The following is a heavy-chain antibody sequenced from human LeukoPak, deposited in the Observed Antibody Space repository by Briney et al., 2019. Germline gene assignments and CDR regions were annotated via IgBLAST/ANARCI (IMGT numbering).Heavy chain of an antibody. V-gene: IGHV3-33*01. CDR2: IWYDGSNK. Sequence: GGSLRLSCAASGFTFSSCGMHWVRQASGKGLEWVAVIWYDGSNKYYADSVKGRFTISRDNSKNTLYLQMNSLRAEDTAVYYCAREQDIVVVPENWFDPWGQGTLGTVSS. D-gene: IGHD2-2*01. CDR1: GFTFSSCG. J-gene: IGHJ5*02. CDR3: AREQDIVVVPENWFDP.